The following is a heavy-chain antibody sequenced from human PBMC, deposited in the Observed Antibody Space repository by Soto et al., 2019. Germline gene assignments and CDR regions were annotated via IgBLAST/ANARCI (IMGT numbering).Heavy chain of an antibody. Sequence: QITLKESGPTLVKPTQTLTLTCTFSGFSLSTSGVGVGWIRQPPGKALEWLALLYWDDDRRYSPSLRSRLTITKATSKNQVFLTMTNLDPVDAATYFCAHSMQYCSSTSCSDYFHHWGQGTLVTVPS. J-gene: IGHJ1*01. CDR1: GFSLSTSGVG. V-gene: IGHV2-5*02. D-gene: IGHD2-2*01. CDR2: LYWDDDR. CDR3: AHSMQYCSSTSCSDYFHH.